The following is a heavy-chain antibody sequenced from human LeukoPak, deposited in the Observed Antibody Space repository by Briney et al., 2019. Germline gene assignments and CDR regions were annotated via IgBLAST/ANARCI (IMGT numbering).Heavy chain of an antibody. Sequence: KVSQTLSLTCDISGDTFSSNSAAWNWIRQSPSRGLEWLGRTYYRSKWYYDYAVSVKSRITISPDTSKNQFSLQLNSVTADDTAVYYCARGFALDFWGQGTLGTVSS. V-gene: IGHV6-1*01. J-gene: IGHJ4*02. D-gene: IGHD2-21*01. CDR2: TYYRSKWYY. CDR1: GDTFSSNSAA. CDR3: ARGFALDF.